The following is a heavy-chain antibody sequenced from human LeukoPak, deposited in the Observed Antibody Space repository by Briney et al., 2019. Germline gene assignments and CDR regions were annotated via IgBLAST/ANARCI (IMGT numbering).Heavy chain of an antibody. CDR3: AKYGSGSYYYFDY. D-gene: IGHD3-10*01. CDR2: ISSSGSTI. J-gene: IGHJ4*02. CDR1: GFTFSDYY. V-gene: IGHV3-11*01. Sequence: GGSLRLSCAASGFTFSDYYMSWIRQAPGKGLEWVSYISSSGSTIYYADSVKGRFTISRDNSKNTLYLQMNSLRAEDAAVYYCAKYGSGSYYYFDYWGQGTLVTVSS.